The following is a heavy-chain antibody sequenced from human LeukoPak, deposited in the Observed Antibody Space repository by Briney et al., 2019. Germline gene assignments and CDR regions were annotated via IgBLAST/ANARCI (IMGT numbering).Heavy chain of an antibody. CDR1: GLSVSSNY. J-gene: IGHJ3*02. V-gene: IGHV3-66*02. CDR2: IYIGGST. Sequence: GGSLRLSCAAAGLSVSSNYMSWVRQAPGRALEWVSVIYIGGSTYYADSMKGRFTISRDSSKNTVFLQMNSLRVEDTALYYCARFDQVDGRNDAFDIWGQGTVVTVSS. CDR3: ARFDQVDGRNDAFDI. D-gene: IGHD3-9*01.